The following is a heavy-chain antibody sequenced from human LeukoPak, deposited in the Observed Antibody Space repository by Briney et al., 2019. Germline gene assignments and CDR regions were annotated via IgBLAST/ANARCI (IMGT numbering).Heavy chain of an antibody. CDR3: ARGGGYEAVID. CDR2: INSDGSST. V-gene: IGHV3-74*01. D-gene: IGHD5-12*01. Sequence: PGGSLRLSCAASGFTFSSYWMHWVRQAPGKGLVWVSRINSDGSSTSYADSVKGRFTISRDNAKNTLYLQMNSLRAEDTAVYYCARGGGYEAVIDWGQGTMVTVSS. J-gene: IGHJ3*01. CDR1: GFTFSSYW.